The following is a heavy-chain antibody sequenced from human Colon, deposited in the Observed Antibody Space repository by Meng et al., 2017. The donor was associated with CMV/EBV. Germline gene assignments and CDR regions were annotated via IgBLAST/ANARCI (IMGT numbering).Heavy chain of an antibody. D-gene: IGHD3-9*01. V-gene: IGHV3-30*02. CDR1: GFTFSSYG. CDR2: IRYDANTK. CDR3: AKESSTTTSEAGGTYDIFDY. J-gene: IGHJ4*02. Sequence: GESLKISCAASGFTFSSYGMSWVRQAPGKGLEWVAFIRYDANTKWYADSVKGRFTISRDNSRNILYLQMSSLRTDDTAVYYCAKESSTTTSEAGGTYDIFDYWGQGALVTVSS.